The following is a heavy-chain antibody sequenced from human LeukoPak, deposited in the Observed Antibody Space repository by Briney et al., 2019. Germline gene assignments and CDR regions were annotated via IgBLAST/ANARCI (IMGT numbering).Heavy chain of an antibody. CDR3: ARGPTHLYYGMDV. V-gene: IGHV3-13*01. CDR1: GFTFSNSD. CDR2: IGVAGDT. J-gene: IGHJ6*02. Sequence: GGSLRLSCAASGFTFSNSDIHWVRQSTGGGLEWVSTIGVAGDTYYSASVKGRFTISRDNARNSLFLQMFSLKAEDTAVYYCARGPTHLYYGMDVWGPGTTVTVSS. D-gene: IGHD1-1*01.